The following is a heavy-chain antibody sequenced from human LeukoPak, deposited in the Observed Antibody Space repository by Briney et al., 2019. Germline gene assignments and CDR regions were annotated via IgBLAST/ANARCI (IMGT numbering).Heavy chain of an antibody. CDR1: GGSISSGSYY. CDR3: ARDRPGGVGAMGDAFDI. CDR2: IYTSGST. D-gene: IGHD1-26*01. V-gene: IGHV4-61*02. Sequence: SSQTLSLTCTVSGGSISSGSYYWSWIRQPAGKGLEWIGRIYTSGSTNYNPSLKSRVTISVDTSKSQFSLKLSSVTAADTAVYYCARDRPGGVGAMGDAFDIWGQGTMVTVSS. J-gene: IGHJ3*02.